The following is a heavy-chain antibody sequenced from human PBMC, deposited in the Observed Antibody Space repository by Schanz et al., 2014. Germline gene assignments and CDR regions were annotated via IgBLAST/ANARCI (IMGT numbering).Heavy chain of an antibody. V-gene: IGHV3-48*04. J-gene: IGHJ4*02. Sequence: EVQLLESGGGLVQPGGSLRLSCAASGFGFSSYSMNWVRQAPGKGLEWVSSFNDGGVNKYYADSVKGRFTISRDSSKNTLFLQMNSLRTEDTAVYYCARLDPYCRSGTCSRAFDFWGQGTLVTVSS. CDR3: ARLDPYCRSGTCSRAFDF. CDR1: GFGFSSYS. D-gene: IGHD2-15*01. CDR2: FNDGGVNK.